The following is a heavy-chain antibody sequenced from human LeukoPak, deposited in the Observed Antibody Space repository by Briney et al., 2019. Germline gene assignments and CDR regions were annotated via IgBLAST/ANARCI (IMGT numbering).Heavy chain of an antibody. CDR1: RFTFNSYA. D-gene: IGHD2-15*01. J-gene: IGHJ4*02. CDR2: ISGSGGST. CDR3: ASRSSVAASGPG. V-gene: IGHV3-23*01. Sequence: GGSLRLSCAASRFTFNSYAMSWVRQAPGKGLEWVSTISGSGGSTYYADSVKGRFTISRDNAKNSLYLQMSSLRAEDTALYYCASRSSVAASGPGWGQGTLVTVSS.